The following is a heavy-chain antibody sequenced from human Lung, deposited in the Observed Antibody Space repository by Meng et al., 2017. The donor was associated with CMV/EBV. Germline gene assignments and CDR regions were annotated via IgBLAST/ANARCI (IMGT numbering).Heavy chain of an antibody. V-gene: IGHV5-51*01. CDR1: GYRFNIYW. CDR3: ARQDWTYGHRAYYFDY. D-gene: IGHD3/OR15-3a*01. Sequence: GGSXRLXXKVSGYRFNIYWIGWVRQKPGKGLEWMGIIYPGDSDVRYSPSFQGQVTISADKSINTAYLQWSGLRASDTAMYYCARQDWTYGHRAYYFDYWGQGXLVTVSS. J-gene: IGHJ4*02. CDR2: IYPGDSDV.